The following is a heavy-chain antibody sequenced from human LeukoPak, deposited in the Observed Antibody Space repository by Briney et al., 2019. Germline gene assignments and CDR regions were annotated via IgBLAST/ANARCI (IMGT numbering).Heavy chain of an antibody. D-gene: IGHD5-24*01. V-gene: IGHV3-30*18. Sequence: GGSLRLSCAASGFSFSSYGMHWVRQAPGKGLEWVAVISYDGTNKYYEDSVRGRFIISRDNSKNTLYLQMNSLRAEDTAVYYCAKVGAYNGYNFDAFDVWGQGTMVTVSS. CDR2: ISYDGTNK. CDR3: AKVGAYNGYNFDAFDV. CDR1: GFSFSSYG. J-gene: IGHJ3*01.